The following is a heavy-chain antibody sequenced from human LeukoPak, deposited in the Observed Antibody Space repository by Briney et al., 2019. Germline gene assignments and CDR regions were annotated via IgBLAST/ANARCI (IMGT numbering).Heavy chain of an antibody. Sequence: ETLSLTCTVSGGSISSYYWSWVRQAPGKGPEWVSSITKSGDKSGDTTYYADSVKGRFTVSRDNSKNTMSLHMNSLRAEDMAVYYYARGSYGLDVWGQGTTVTVSS. CDR1: GGSISSYY. V-gene: IGHV3-23*01. J-gene: IGHJ6*02. CDR3: ARGSYGLDV. CDR2: ITKSGDKSGDTT.